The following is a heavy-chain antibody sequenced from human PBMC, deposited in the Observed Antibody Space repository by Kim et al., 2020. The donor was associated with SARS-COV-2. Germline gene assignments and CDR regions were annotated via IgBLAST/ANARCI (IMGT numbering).Heavy chain of an antibody. Sequence: ASVKVSCKASGYTFINYYMHWVRQAPGQGLEWMGRSDPKSGATNYAENFQGRVSMTTDASISTAYMEVSSLRSDDTAVYYCACGLEVQWLVFACWGQGALVTVSS. CDR2: SDPKSGAT. CDR1: GYTFINYY. V-gene: IGHV1-2*06. J-gene: IGHJ4*02. D-gene: IGHD6-19*01. CDR3: ACGLEVQWLVFAC.